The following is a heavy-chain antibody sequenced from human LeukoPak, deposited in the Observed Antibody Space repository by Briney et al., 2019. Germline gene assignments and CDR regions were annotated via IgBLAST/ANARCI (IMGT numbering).Heavy chain of an antibody. J-gene: IGHJ3*02. Sequence: GGSLRLSRAASGFTFSSYWMSWVRQAPGKGLEWVANIKQDGSEKYYVDSVKGRFTISRDNAKNSLYLQMNSLRAEDTAVYYCARVGRSRTAAGFGAFDIWGQGTTVTVCS. CDR3: ARVGRSRTAAGFGAFDI. D-gene: IGHD6-25*01. V-gene: IGHV3-7*01. CDR2: IKQDGSEK. CDR1: GFTFSSYW.